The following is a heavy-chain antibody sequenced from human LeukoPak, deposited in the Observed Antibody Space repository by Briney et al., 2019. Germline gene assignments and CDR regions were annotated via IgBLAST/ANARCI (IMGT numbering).Heavy chain of an antibody. Sequence: GRSLRLSCAASGFTFSSYGMHWVRQAPGKGLEWVAVISYDGSNKDYADSVKGRFTISRDNSKNTLYLQMNSLRAEDTAVYYCAKDRIFRPPSKYYYYVMDVWRQWNTVTVSS. D-gene: IGHD2/OR15-2a*01. CDR1: GFTFSSYG. J-gene: IGHJ6*01. CDR2: ISYDGSNK. CDR3: AKDRIFRPPSKYYYYVMDV. V-gene: IGHV3-30*18.